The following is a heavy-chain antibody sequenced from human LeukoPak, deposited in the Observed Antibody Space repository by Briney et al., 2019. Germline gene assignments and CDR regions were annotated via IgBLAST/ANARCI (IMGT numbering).Heavy chain of an antibody. Sequence: PGGSLRLSCAASGFTFSNAWMSWVRQAPGKGLEWVGHIKSKTDGGTTDYAAPVKGRFTISRDDSKNTLYLQMNSLKTEDTAVYYCTTVSPQTSGYDSLWGQGTLVTVSS. CDR1: GFTFSNAW. J-gene: IGHJ4*02. V-gene: IGHV3-15*01. CDR3: TTVSPQTSGYDSL. CDR2: IKSKTDGGTT. D-gene: IGHD5-12*01.